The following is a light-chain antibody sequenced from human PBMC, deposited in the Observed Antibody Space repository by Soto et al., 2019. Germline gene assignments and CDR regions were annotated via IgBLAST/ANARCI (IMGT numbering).Light chain of an antibody. CDR2: DVS. V-gene: IGLV2-14*01. Sequence: QSALTLAASVSGSPGQSITISCTGTSSDVGGYNYVSWYQQHPGKAPKLMIYDVSNRPSGVSNRFSGSKSGNTASLTISGRQTEDEADYYCSSYTSSSTPVVFGGGTKLTVL. CDR3: SSYTSSSTPVV. J-gene: IGLJ2*01. CDR1: SSDVGGYNY.